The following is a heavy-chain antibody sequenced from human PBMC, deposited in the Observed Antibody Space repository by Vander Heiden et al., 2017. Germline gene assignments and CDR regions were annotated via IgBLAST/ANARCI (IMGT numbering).Heavy chain of an antibody. V-gene: IGHV2-5*01. CDR2: IYWNDDK. D-gene: IGHD4-17*01. Sequence: QITLKDAAPTLLLPAQALTLTCTLPLFSLSTSGVGVGWIRQSPGKALELRALIYWNDDKRYSPARKSRLTITKDTSKNQGAITITQMDTGDTDTYYCAHSGDYGDYFDAFDIWD. J-gene: IGHJ3*02. CDR3: AHSGDYGDYFDAFDI. CDR1: LFSLSTSGVG.